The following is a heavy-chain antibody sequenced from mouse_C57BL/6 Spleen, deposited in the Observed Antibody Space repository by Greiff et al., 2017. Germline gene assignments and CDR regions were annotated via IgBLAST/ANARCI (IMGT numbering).Heavy chain of an antibody. Sequence: EVQLQESGGGLVQPGGSMKLSCVASGFTFSNYWMNWVRQSPEKGLEWVAQIRLKSDNYATHYAESVKGRFTISRDDSKSSVYLQMNNLRAEDTGIYYCTRWLLRVGYFDYWGQGTTLTVSS. CDR2: IRLKSDNYAT. J-gene: IGHJ2*01. CDR3: TRWLLRVGYFDY. D-gene: IGHD2-3*01. CDR1: GFTFSNYW. V-gene: IGHV6-3*01.